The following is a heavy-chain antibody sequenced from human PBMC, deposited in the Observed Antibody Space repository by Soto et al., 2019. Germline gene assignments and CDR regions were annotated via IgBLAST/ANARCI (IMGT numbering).Heavy chain of an antibody. CDR2: IHSDGST. Sequence: GGSLRLSCAASGLIVSTSYLSWVRQAPGKGLEWVSSIHSDGSTRYAESVRGRLTISRDNSKNTLNLEMNNLRIEDTAVFYCARGGNKEFDYWGQGTLVTVSS. J-gene: IGHJ4*02. V-gene: IGHV3-66*01. D-gene: IGHD1-1*01. CDR1: GLIVSTSY. CDR3: ARGGNKEFDY.